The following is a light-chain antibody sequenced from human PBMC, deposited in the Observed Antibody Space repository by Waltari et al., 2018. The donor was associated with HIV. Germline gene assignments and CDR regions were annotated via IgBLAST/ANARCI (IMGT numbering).Light chain of an antibody. CDR1: QNVDNW. J-gene: IGKJ5*01. V-gene: IGKV1-5*03. Sequence: DIQMTQSPSTLSASAGDRVIITGRSSQNVDNWLAWYQQRPGSAPKVLIYKTSTLQTGVPSRFSGSGSVTEFSHTISSLQHDDFATYYCQQYKSYSRTVGQGTRLEIK. CDR2: KTS. CDR3: QQYKSYSRT.